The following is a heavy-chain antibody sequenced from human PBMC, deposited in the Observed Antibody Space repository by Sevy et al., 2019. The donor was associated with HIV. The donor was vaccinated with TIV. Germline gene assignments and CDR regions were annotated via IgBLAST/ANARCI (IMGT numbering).Heavy chain of an antibody. J-gene: IGHJ4*02. CDR1: GFTFSSYA. V-gene: IGHV3-23*01. Sequence: GGSLRLSCAASGFTFSSYAMTWVRQPPGKGLEWVSLIIGSGGTTYYADSVKGRFTISRGNSKNTLYLQMNSPRAEDTAVYYCVKLGSGYTYFDYWGQGTLVTVSS. D-gene: IGHD5-12*01. CDR2: IIGSGGTT. CDR3: VKLGSGYTYFDY.